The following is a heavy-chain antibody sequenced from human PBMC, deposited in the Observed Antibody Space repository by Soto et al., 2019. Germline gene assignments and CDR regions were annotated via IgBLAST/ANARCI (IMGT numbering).Heavy chain of an antibody. Sequence: VQLLESGGGLVQPGGSLRLACAASGFTFSNYAMSWVRQAPEKGLEWVSSISGSGGSTYYADSVKGRFTISRDNSKNTLYLQMNSLRADDTAVYYCAKKSADFSNGSCQGIDYWGQGTLVTVSS. CDR2: ISGSGGST. CDR3: AKKSADFSNGSCQGIDY. V-gene: IGHV3-23*01. D-gene: IGHD2-15*01. CDR1: GFTFSNYA. J-gene: IGHJ4*02.